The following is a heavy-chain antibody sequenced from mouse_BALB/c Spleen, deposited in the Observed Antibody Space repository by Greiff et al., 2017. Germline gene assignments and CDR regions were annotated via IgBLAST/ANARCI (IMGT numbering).Heavy chain of an antibody. D-gene: IGHD4-1*01. CDR1: GYTFTDYN. CDR2: IYPYNGGT. V-gene: IGHV1S29*02. CDR3: AKLTGKRWYFDY. J-gene: IGHJ2*01. Sequence: EVQGVESGPELVKPGASVKISCKASGYTFTDYNMHWVKQSHGKSLEWIGYIYPYNGGTGYNQKFKSKATLTVDNSSSTAYMELRSLTSEDSAVYYCAKLTGKRWYFDYWGQGTTLTVSS.